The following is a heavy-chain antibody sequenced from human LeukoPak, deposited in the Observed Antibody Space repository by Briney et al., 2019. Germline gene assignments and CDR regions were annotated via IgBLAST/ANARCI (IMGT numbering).Heavy chain of an antibody. V-gene: IGHV3-23*01. J-gene: IGHJ4*02. CDR2: INNRGGSI. Sequence: GGSLRLSCAASGFTFSTYSMTWVRQAPGKGLEWASIINNRGGSIYYADSVKGRFTISRDNSKNTLFLQMDRLRAEDSAVYYCAKEKPGTTAFDCWGQGSLVTVSS. D-gene: IGHD1-1*01. CDR3: AKEKPGTTAFDC. CDR1: GFTFSTYS.